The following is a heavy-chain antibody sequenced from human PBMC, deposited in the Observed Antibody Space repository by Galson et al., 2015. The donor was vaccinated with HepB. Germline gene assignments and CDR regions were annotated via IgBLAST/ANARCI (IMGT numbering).Heavy chain of an antibody. D-gene: IGHD2-15*01. Sequence: SLRLSCAASEFTFSSYAMHWVRQAPGKGLQYVSAISNDVGSTYYADSVKGRFTISRDNSKNTLYLQMSSVRAEDTAVYYCVKDKARRLVVVAEFDYWGQGTLVTVSS. V-gene: IGHV3-64D*06. CDR2: ISNDVGST. CDR3: VKDKARRLVVVAEFDY. J-gene: IGHJ4*02. CDR1: EFTFSSYA.